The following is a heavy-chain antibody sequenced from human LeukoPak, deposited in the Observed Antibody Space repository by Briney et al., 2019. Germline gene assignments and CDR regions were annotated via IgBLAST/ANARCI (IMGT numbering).Heavy chain of an antibody. CDR3: AKGGYSGYYYWDY. V-gene: IGHV3-23*01. J-gene: IGHJ4*02. D-gene: IGHD1-26*01. CDR1: GFTFSSYA. CDR2: VSGSGYST. Sequence: PGGSLRLSCAASGFTFSSYAMSWVRQAPGKGLEWVSDVSGSGYSTDYADSVKGRFTISRDNSKNTLYLQMNSLRAEDTAVYYCAKGGYSGYYYWDYWGQGTLVTVSS.